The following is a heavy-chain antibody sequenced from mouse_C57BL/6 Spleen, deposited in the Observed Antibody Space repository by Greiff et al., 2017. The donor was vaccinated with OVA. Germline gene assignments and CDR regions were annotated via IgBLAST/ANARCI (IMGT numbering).Heavy chain of an antibody. Sequence: QVQLKQSGAELVKPGASVKLSCKASGYTFTSYWMHWVKQRPGQGLEWIGMIHPNSGSTNYNEKFKSKATLTVDKSSSTAYMQLSSLTSEDSAVYYCARKLGLWLAYWGQGTLVTVSA. J-gene: IGHJ3*01. CDR1: GYTFTSYW. CDR2: IHPNSGST. D-gene: IGHD3-3*01. CDR3: ARKLGLWLAY. V-gene: IGHV1-64*01.